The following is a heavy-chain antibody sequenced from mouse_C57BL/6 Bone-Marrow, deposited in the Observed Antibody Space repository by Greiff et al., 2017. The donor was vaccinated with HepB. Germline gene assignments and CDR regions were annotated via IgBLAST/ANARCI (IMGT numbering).Heavy chain of an antibody. CDR1: GFNIKNTY. CDR3: ASLTGTFGYFDG. D-gene: IGHD4-1*01. V-gene: IGHV14-3*01. CDR2: IDPANGNT. J-gene: IGHJ1*03. Sequence: EVKLQQSVAELVRPGASVKLSCTASGFNIKNTYMHWVKQRPEQGLEWIGRIDPANGNTKYAPKFQGKATLTADTSSNTAYLQLSRLTSEDTALYFCASLTGTFGYFDGWGTGTTVTVSS.